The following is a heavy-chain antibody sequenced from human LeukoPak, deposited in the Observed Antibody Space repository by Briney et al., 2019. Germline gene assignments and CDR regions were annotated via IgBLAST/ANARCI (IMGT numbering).Heavy chain of an antibody. Sequence: GESLKISCKGSGYSFTSYWIGWVRQMPGKGLEWMGIIYPGDSDTRYSPSFQGQVTISADKSISTAYLQWSSLKASDSAMYYCARRGMVRGYYFDYWGQGTLVTVSS. V-gene: IGHV5-51*01. CDR3: ARRGMVRGYYFDY. J-gene: IGHJ4*02. CDR2: IYPGDSDT. CDR1: GYSFTSYW. D-gene: IGHD3-10*01.